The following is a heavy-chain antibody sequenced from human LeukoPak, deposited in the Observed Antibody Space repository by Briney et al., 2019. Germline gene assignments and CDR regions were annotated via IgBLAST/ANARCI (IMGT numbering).Heavy chain of an antibody. Sequence: SETLSLTRTVSGGSISSYYWSWIRQPPGKGLEWIGYIYYSGSTNYNPSLKSRVTISVDTSKNQFSLKLSSVTAADTAVYYCAGTYCTNGVCSSPWYYGMDVWGQGTTVTVSS. J-gene: IGHJ6*02. D-gene: IGHD2-8*01. V-gene: IGHV4-59*01. CDR1: GGSISSYY. CDR3: AGTYCTNGVCSSPWYYGMDV. CDR2: IYYSGST.